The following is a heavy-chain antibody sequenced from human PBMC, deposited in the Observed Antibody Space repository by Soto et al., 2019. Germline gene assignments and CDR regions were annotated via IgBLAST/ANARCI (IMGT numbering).Heavy chain of an antibody. J-gene: IGHJ4*02. CDR3: AMGGNYRYFDY. Sequence: QVQLQESGPGLVKPSETLSLTCSVSGGSVGSPTNYWSWIRQPPGKGLEWIGYISHTGTTNYNPSLKSRGTISLETSKNEFSLRLTSVTAADTAVYFCAMGGNYRYFDYWGQGTLVVVSS. V-gene: IGHV4-61*01. CDR2: ISHTGTT. CDR1: GGSVGSPTNY. D-gene: IGHD1-7*01.